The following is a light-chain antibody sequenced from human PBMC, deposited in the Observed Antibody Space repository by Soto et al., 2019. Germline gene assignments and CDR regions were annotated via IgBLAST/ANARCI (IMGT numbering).Light chain of an antibody. CDR3: QQYNSYV. CDR2: KVS. CDR1: QSIGNW. Sequence: DVQMTQTPSSLSASVGDRVILICRASQSIGNWLAWYQQKPGKAPKLLIYKVSSLESGVPTRFSGSGSGTDFTLTISSLQPEDFATYYCQQYNSYVFGPGTKVDIK. V-gene: IGKV1-5*03. J-gene: IGKJ3*01.